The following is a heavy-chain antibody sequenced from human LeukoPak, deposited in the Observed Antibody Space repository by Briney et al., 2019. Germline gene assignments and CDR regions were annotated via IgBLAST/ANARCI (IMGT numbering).Heavy chain of an antibody. CDR1: GGSISSSSYY. CDR2: IYYSGSN. Sequence: AEPLSLTCTVSGGSISSSSYYWGRIRQPPGKGREWIGSIYYSGSNYYNPSLKSRVTISVDTSKNQFSLKLSSVTAADTAVYYWARLPGYSSSCVDYWGQGTLVTVS. J-gene: IGHJ4*02. CDR3: ARLPGYSSSCVDY. V-gene: IGHV4-39*01. D-gene: IGHD6-13*01.